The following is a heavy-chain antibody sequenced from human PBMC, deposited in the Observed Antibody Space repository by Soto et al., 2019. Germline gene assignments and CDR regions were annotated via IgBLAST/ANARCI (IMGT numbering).Heavy chain of an antibody. V-gene: IGHV1-69*10. D-gene: IGHD1-26*01. CDR3: AREGVASGGDYGMDV. CDR1: GGTFSSYA. CDR2: IIPILGIA. Sequence: ASVKVSCKASGGTFSSYAISWVRQAPGQGLEWMGGIIPILGIANYAQKFQGRVTITADKSTSTAYMELSSLRSEDTAVYYCAREGVASGGDYGMDVWGQGTTVTVSS. J-gene: IGHJ6*02.